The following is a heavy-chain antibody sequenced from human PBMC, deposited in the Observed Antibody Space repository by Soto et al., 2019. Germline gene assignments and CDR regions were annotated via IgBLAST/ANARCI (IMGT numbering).Heavy chain of an antibody. D-gene: IGHD6-6*01. J-gene: IGHJ4*02. CDR1: GGSFSGYN. Sequence: QVQLQQWGAGLLKPSETLSLTCAVYGGSFSGYNWSWIRQPPGKGLEWIGAINHSGSTNYNPSLKSRVTISVDTSKNQFSLKLSSVTAADTAVYYCARGGGRDIAARSSHFDYWGQGTLVTVSS. V-gene: IGHV4-34*01. CDR2: INHSGST. CDR3: ARGGGRDIAARSSHFDY.